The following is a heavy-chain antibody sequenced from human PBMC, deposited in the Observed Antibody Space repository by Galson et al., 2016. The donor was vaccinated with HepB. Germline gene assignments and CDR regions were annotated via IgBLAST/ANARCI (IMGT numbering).Heavy chain of an antibody. CDR2: GGRGGPA. V-gene: IGHV3-23*01. D-gene: IGHD3-9*01. Sequence: SLRLSCAASGFTFSYYAMSWVRPAPGKGPEWVSSGGRGGPAYYADSEKGRFTNSRANSKNTLFMQMPGLRADDTAVYYCAKAVWEDEILTGYYRRGADYWGQGTLVTVSS. CDR1: GFTFSYYA. CDR3: AKAVWEDEILTGYYRRGADY. J-gene: IGHJ4*02.